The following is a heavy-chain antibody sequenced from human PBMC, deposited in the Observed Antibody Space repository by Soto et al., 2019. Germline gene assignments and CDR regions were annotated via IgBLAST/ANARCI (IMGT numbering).Heavy chain of an antibody. J-gene: IGHJ5*02. D-gene: IGHD4-17*01. CDR1: GYTFTGYY. V-gene: IGHV1-2*02. Sequence: QVPLVQSGAEVKKPGASVKVSCKASGYTFTGYYMHWVRQAPGQGLEWMGWINPNSGGTNYAQKFQGRVTMNRDTSISRAYMELSRLRSDDTAVYYCARVGSRTTVTNWFDPWGQGTPVTVSS. CDR3: ARVGSRTTVTNWFDP. CDR2: INPNSGGT.